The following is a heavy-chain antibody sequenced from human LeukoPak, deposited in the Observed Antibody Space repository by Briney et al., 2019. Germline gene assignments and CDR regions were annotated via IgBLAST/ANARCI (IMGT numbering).Heavy chain of an antibody. CDR1: GFTISSNY. CDR3: AKGACSSTSCSSDY. Sequence: GGSLRLSCAASGFTISSNYMSWVRQAPGKGLEWVSVIYSGGSTYYADSVKGRFTISRDNSKNTLYLQMNSLRAEDTAVYYCAKGACSSTSCSSDYWGQGTLVTVSS. CDR2: IYSGGST. D-gene: IGHD2-2*01. J-gene: IGHJ4*02. V-gene: IGHV3-53*01.